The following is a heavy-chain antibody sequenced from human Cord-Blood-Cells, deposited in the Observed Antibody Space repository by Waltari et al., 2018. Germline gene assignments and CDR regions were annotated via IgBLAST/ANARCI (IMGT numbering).Heavy chain of an antibody. CDR2: INSDGSSK. J-gene: IGHJ3*02. D-gene: IGHD2-15*01. CDR1: GFTFSTYW. Sequence: EVQLVESGGGFVQHGGSLRLSCAASGFTFSTYWRHCVRQSPGKGLVWVSRINSDGSSKSYADSVKGRFTISRDNAKNTLYLQMNSLRAEDTAVYYCARRLVGATLNDAFDIWGQGTMVTVSS. V-gene: IGHV3-74*01. CDR3: ARRLVGATLNDAFDI.